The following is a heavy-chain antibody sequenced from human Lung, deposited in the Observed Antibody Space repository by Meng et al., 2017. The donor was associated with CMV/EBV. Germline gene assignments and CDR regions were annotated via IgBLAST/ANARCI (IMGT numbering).Heavy chain of an antibody. CDR1: GFTVGNYS. V-gene: IGHV3-21*04. CDR3: ARAGWEGAGLPFDY. J-gene: IGHJ4*02. Sequence: GGSLRLXXAASGFTVGNYSMAWVRQAPGKGLEWVSYIDGSSSQRKYADSVKGRFTISRDNSKNSVCLQMNSLRPDDTAIYYCARAGWEGAGLPFDYWGQGTXVTVSS. D-gene: IGHD1-26*01. CDR2: IDGSSSQR.